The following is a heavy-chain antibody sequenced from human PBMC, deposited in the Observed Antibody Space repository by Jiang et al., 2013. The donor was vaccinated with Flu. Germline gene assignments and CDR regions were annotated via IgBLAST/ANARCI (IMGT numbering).Heavy chain of an antibody. D-gene: IGHD6-19*01. CDR3: AREGAVAGTGHY. J-gene: IGHJ4*02. V-gene: IGHV4-38-2*02. Sequence: SGPGLVKPSETLSLTCAVSGYSISSGYYWGWIRQPPGKGLEWIGSIYHSGSTYYNPSLKSRVTISVDTSKNQFSLKLSSVTAADTAVYYCAREGAVAGTGHYWGQGTLVTVFS. CDR2: IYHSGST. CDR1: GYSISSGYY.